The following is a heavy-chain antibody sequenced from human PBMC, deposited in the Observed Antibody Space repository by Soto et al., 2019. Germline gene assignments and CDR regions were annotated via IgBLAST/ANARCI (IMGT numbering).Heavy chain of an antibody. CDR1: GGSISGGGYS. Sequence: ASETLSLTCAVSGGSISGGGYSWSWIRQPPGKGLEWIGYIYHSGSTYYNPSLKSRVTISVDRSKNQFSLKLSSVTAADTAVYYCASYGDYNNWFDPWGQGTLVTVSS. J-gene: IGHJ5*02. V-gene: IGHV4-30-2*01. D-gene: IGHD4-17*01. CDR3: ASYGDYNNWFDP. CDR2: IYHSGST.